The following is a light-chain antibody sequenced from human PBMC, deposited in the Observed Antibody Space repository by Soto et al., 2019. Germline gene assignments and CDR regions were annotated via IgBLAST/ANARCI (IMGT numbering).Light chain of an antibody. CDR3: QQYYSTLWT. J-gene: IGKJ1*01. V-gene: IGKV4-1*01. CDR1: QSVLYSSNNKNY. Sequence: DIVMTQSPDSLAVSLGERATINCKSSQSVLYSSNNKNYLAWYQQKPGQPPKLLIYWASNRESWVPDRFSGSGSGTDFTLTISSLQAEDVAVYYCQQYYSTLWTFGQGTKVEIK. CDR2: WAS.